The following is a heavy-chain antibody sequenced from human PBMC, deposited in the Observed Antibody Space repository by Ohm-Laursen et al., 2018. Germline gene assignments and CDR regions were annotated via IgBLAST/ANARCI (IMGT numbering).Heavy chain of an antibody. J-gene: IGHJ3*01. D-gene: IGHD2-15*01. CDR3: AREYSDDGGYRYDAFDV. CDR2: NNHPGNT. CDR1: GGALRPFF. Sequence: SETLSLTCALYGGALRPFFLGLVRPPPREGRGGVGGNNHPGNTNYSPSLKSRVTMSVDTSRNHFSLELTSVTAADTAVYYCAREYSDDGGYRYDAFDVWGHGTVVTVSS. V-gene: IGHV4-34*01.